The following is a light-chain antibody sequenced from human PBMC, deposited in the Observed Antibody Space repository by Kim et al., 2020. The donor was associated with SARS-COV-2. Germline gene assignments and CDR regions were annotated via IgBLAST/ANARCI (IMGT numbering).Light chain of an antibody. CDR3: AAWDDSPDAYVV. J-gene: IGLJ2*01. Sequence: ELTQPPSVSGTPGQRVSISCSGSTSNIETNTVNWYQQLPGAAPKLLIHTNNQRPSGVPDRFSGSRFGTSASLTISGLQSEDEADYFCAAWDDSPDAYVVFGGGTQLTVL. CDR2: TNN. CDR1: TSNIETNT. V-gene: IGLV1-44*01.